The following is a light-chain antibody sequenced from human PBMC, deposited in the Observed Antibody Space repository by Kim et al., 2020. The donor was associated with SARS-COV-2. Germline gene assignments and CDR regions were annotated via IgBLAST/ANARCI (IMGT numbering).Light chain of an antibody. J-gene: IGKJ2*01. CDR3: QQYVSSPYT. V-gene: IGKV1-9*01. Sequence: SASVGDRVTINCRASQAISYQLAWYQQKPGKAPKLLISVASTLQSGVPSRFSGSGSATEFALTISSLQPEDCATYYCQQYVSSPYTFGQGTKLEI. CDR1: QAISYQ. CDR2: VAS.